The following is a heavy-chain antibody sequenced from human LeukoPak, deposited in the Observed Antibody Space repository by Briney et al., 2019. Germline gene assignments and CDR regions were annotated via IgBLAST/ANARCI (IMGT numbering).Heavy chain of an antibody. D-gene: IGHD6-13*01. CDR2: INPNSGGT. Sequence: GASVKVSCKPSGYTFTGYYIHWVRQAPGLGLEWMGWINPNSGGTNYAQKFQGRVTMTRDTSISTAYMELSRLRSDDTAVYYCARVFQKQLSDYWGQGSLVTVSS. V-gene: IGHV1-2*02. J-gene: IGHJ4*02. CDR1: GYTFTGYY. CDR3: ARVFQKQLSDY.